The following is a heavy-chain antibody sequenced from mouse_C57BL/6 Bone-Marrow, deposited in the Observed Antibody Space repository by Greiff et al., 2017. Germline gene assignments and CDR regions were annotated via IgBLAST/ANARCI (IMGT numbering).Heavy chain of an antibody. D-gene: IGHD2-5*01. CDR2: INPSSGYP. CDR1: GYTFTSYW. CDR3: ARWYYSNLCDY. Sequence: QVQLQQSGAELAKPGASVKLSCKASGYTFTSYWMHWVKQRPGQGLEWIGYINPSSGYPKYNQKLKDKATLTADKSSSTAYMQLSSLTYEDSAVYYCARWYYSNLCDYWGQGTTLTVSS. V-gene: IGHV1-7*01. J-gene: IGHJ2*01.